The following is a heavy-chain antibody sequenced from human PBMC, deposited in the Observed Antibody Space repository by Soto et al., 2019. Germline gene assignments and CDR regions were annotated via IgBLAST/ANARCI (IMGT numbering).Heavy chain of an antibody. Sequence: QVKLQESGPGLVKPSQTLSLTCTVSGGSISSGGYYWSWIRQHPGKGLEWIGYIYYSGSTYYNPSLKSRVTISVDTSKNQFALKLSSVTAADTAVYYCAREHDYGDYGYYYGMDVWGQGTTVTVSS. CDR2: IYYSGST. J-gene: IGHJ6*02. V-gene: IGHV4-31*03. CDR3: AREHDYGDYGYYYGMDV. CDR1: GGSISSGGYY. D-gene: IGHD4-17*01.